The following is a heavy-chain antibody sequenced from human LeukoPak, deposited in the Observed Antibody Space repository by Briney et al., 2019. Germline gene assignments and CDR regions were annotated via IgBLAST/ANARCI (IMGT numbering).Heavy chain of an antibody. J-gene: IGHJ4*02. V-gene: IGHV3-23*01. CDR1: GFTFSSYA. Sequence: GGSLRLPCAASGFTFSSYAMTWVRQAPGKGLEWVAAISGGGGTQYAGAVKGRFTVSRDISKNTLYLQMNSLRAEDTAVYYCAKDTDVGYWGQGTLVTVSS. CDR3: AKDTDVGY. D-gene: IGHD1-26*01. CDR2: ISGGGGT.